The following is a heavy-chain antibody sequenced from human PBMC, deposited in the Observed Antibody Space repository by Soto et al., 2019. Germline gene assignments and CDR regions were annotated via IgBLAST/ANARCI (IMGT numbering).Heavy chain of an antibody. CDR3: ARDSGTTGRDALDL. CDR1: GFTVSSNY. Sequence: EVQLVESGGGLVQPGGSLRLSCAASGFTVSSNYMSWVRQAPGKGLEWVSVIYSGGSTYYADSVKCRFTISRHNSKNTLYLQMNSLRAEDTAVYYCARDSGTTGRDALDLWFQGTMVTVSS. V-gene: IGHV3-53*04. CDR2: IYSGGST. D-gene: IGHD3-10*01. J-gene: IGHJ3*01.